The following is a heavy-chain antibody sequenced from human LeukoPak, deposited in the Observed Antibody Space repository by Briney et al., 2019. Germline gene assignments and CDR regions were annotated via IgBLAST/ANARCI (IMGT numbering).Heavy chain of an antibody. CDR3: ASRSSTSRYYYYGMDV. CDR2: INHSGST. Sequence: PSETLSLTCAVYGGSFSGYYWSWIRQPPGKGLEWIGEINHSGSTNYNPSLKSRVIISVDTSKNQFSLKLSSVTAADTAVYYCASRSSTSRYYYYGMDVWGQGTTVTVSS. V-gene: IGHV4-34*01. J-gene: IGHJ6*02. CDR1: GGSFSGYY. D-gene: IGHD2-2*01.